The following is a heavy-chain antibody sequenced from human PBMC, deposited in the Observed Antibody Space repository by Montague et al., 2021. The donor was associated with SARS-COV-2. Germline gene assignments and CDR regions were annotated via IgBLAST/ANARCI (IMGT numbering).Heavy chain of an antibody. CDR1: GGSISSYY. Sequence: SETLSLTCTVSGGSISSYYWSWIRQPPGKGLEWIGYIYYSGSTNYNPSLKSRVTISVDTSKNQFSLKLSSVTAADTAVYYCARDLGDYWGQGPLVTVSS. J-gene: IGHJ4*02. CDR2: IYYSGST. V-gene: IGHV4-59*13. CDR3: ARDLGDY.